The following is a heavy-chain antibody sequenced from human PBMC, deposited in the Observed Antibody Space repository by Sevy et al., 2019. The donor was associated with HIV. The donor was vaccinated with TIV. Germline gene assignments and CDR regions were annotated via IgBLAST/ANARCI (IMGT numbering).Heavy chain of an antibody. CDR1: GFTFSSYA. D-gene: IGHD6-13*01. J-gene: IGHJ4*02. Sequence: GGSLRLSCAASGFTFSSYAMSWVRQAPGKGLEWVSAISGSGGSTYYADSVKGRFTISRDNSKNTLYRQMNSLRAEDTAVYYCAKDLNRPVVRYSSSWYPFDYWGQGTLVTVSS. CDR3: AKDLNRPVVRYSSSWYPFDY. CDR2: ISGSGGST. V-gene: IGHV3-23*01.